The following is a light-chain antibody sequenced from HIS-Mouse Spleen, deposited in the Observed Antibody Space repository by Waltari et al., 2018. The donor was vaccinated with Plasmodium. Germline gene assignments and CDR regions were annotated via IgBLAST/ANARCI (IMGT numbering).Light chain of an antibody. V-gene: IGLV1-40*01. CDR3: QSYDSSLSGWV. J-gene: IGLJ3*02. Sequence: QSVLTQPPSVSGAPGQRVTISCTGSSSNIGAGYDVPWYQQLPGTAPKLLIYGNSNRPAGVPDRFPGSKSGTSASLAITGLQAEDEADYYCQSYDSSLSGWVFGGGTKLTVL. CDR2: GNS. CDR1: SSNIGAGYD.